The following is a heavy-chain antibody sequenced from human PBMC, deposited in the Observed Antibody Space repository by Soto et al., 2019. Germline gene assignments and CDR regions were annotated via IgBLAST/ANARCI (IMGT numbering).Heavy chain of an antibody. D-gene: IGHD2-2*01. CDR2: INHSGST. V-gene: IGHV4-34*01. J-gene: IGHJ6*02. CDR3: ARGYCSSTSCYYYYGMDV. Sequence: QVQLQQWGAGLLKPSETLSLTCAVYGGSFSGYYWSWIRQPPGKGLEWIGEINHSGSTNYNPSLKSRVTLSVDXXKXQXXLKLSSVTAADTAVYYCARGYCSSTSCYYYYGMDVWGQGTTVTVSS. CDR1: GGSFSGYY.